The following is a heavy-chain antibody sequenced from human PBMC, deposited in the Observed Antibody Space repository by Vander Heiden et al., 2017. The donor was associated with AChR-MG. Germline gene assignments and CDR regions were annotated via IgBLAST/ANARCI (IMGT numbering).Heavy chain of an antibody. D-gene: IGHD6-13*01. V-gene: IGHV3-33*01. Sequence: VKLVESGGGVVQPGRSLRLSCAASGFPFRGYGLHLVRQAPGKGLEWVAGIWYDGSNKYYADSVKGRFTISRDNSKNTLYLQMNSLRAEDTAVYYCARDGSSSWYSADGSYYFDYWGQGTLVTVSS. CDR2: IWYDGSNK. J-gene: IGHJ4*02. CDR1: GFPFRGYG. CDR3: ARDGSSSWYSADGSYYFDY.